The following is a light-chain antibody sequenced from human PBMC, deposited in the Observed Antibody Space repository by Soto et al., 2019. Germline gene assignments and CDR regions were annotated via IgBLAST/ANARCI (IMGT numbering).Light chain of an antibody. J-gene: IGKJ5*01. Sequence: EIVLTQSPATLSLSPGERATLSCRASQSVSSYLAWYQQKPGQAPRLLIYDASNRATGIPARFSGSGSGTDFPLTISRLEPEDFAVYYCQQYASSRITFGQGTRLEIK. V-gene: IGKV3-11*01. CDR1: QSVSSY. CDR3: QQYASSRIT. CDR2: DAS.